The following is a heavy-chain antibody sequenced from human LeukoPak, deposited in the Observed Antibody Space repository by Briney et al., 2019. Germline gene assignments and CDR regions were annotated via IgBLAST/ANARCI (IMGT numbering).Heavy chain of an antibody. CDR3: ARVGRSGYPGPTKDY. D-gene: IGHD2-15*01. J-gene: IGHJ4*02. CDR2: INSDGSAT. V-gene: IGHV3-74*01. CDR1: GFTFGSPW. Sequence: GSLRLSCAASGFTFGSPWMHWVRQAPGKGLVWVSRINSDGSATAYADSVKGRFTISRDNAENTLYLQMNSLRAEDTAVYYCARVGRSGYPGPTKDYWGQGTLVTVSS.